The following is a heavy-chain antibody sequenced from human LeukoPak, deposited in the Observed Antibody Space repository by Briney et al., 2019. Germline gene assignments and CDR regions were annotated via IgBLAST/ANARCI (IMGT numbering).Heavy chain of an antibody. CDR3: ARLSGYTDYFDY. CDR2: ISAYNGNT. CDR1: GYTFTSYG. Sequence: ASVTVSCKASGYTFTSYGISWVRQAPGQVLEWMGWISAYNGNTNYAQKLQGRVTMTTDTSTSTAYMELRSLRSDDTAVYYCARLSGYTDYFDYWGQGTLVTVSS. V-gene: IGHV1-18*01. J-gene: IGHJ4*02. D-gene: IGHD6-13*01.